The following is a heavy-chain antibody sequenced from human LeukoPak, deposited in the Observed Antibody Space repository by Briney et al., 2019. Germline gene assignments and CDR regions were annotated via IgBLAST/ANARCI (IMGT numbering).Heavy chain of an antibody. CDR1: GYTFTSYA. D-gene: IGHD2-15*01. CDR2: INAGNGNT. V-gene: IGHV1-3*01. J-gene: IGHJ6*02. Sequence: ASVKVSCKASGYTFTSYAMHWVRQAPGQRLEWMGWINAGNGNTKYSQKFQGRVTMTTDTSTSTAYMELRSLRSDDTAVYYCARDAPVLGYCSGGSCYDFYGMDVWGQGTTVTVSS. CDR3: ARDAPVLGYCSGGSCYDFYGMDV.